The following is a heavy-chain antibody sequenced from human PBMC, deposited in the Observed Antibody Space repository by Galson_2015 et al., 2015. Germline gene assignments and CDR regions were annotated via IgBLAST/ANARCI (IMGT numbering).Heavy chain of an antibody. CDR1: GFTFSSYS. V-gene: IGHV3-21*01. D-gene: IGHD2-2*01. CDR3: ARSHGGYCSSTSCWGYYMDV. J-gene: IGHJ6*03. Sequence: SLRLSCAASGFTFSSYSMNWVRQAPGKGLEWVSSISSSSSYIYYADSVKGRFTISRDNAKNSLYLQMNSLRAEDTAVYYCARSHGGYCSSTSCWGYYMDVWGKGTTVTVSS. CDR2: ISSSSSYI.